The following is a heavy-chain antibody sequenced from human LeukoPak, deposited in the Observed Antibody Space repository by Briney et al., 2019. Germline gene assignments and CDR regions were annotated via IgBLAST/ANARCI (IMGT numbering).Heavy chain of an antibody. J-gene: IGHJ4*02. CDR2: ISGSGGST. D-gene: IGHD3-22*01. V-gene: IGHV3-23*01. CDR1: GFTFSSYA. Sequence: PGGSLRLSCAASGFTFSSYAMSWVRQAPGKGLEWVSAISGSGGSTYCADSVKGRFTISRDNSKNTLYLQMNSLRAEDTAVYYCAKDGDSSGYYLYYFDYWGQGTLVTVSS. CDR3: AKDGDSSGYYLYYFDY.